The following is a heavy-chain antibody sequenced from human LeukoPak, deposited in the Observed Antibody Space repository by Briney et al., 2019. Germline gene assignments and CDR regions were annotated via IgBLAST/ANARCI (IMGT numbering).Heavy chain of an antibody. Sequence: ASVKVSCKASGYTFTGYYMHWVRQAPGQGLEWMGWINPNSGGTNYAQKFQGRVTMTRDTSISTAYMELSRLRSDDTAVYYCARSGPLGGCGYDPFDYWGQGTLVTVSS. V-gene: IGHV1-2*02. D-gene: IGHD5-12*01. CDR2: INPNSGGT. CDR1: GYTFTGYY. CDR3: ARSGPLGGCGYDPFDY. J-gene: IGHJ4*02.